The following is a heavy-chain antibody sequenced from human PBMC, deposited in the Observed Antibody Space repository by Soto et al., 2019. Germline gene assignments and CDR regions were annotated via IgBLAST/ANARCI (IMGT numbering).Heavy chain of an antibody. CDR3: VRDSPGWTGSYLYYYGMDV. CDR1: GDSISNTYY. J-gene: IGHJ6*02. Sequence: SETLSLTCAVSGDSISNTYYWGWVRQPPGKGLEWIASIYHSGGTYYNPSLKSRVTISMDMSKNHFSLRLRSLTATDTAMYYCVRDSPGWTGSYLYYYGMDVWGQGTTVTVSS. D-gene: IGHD1-26*01. V-gene: IGHV4-38-2*02. CDR2: IYHSGGT.